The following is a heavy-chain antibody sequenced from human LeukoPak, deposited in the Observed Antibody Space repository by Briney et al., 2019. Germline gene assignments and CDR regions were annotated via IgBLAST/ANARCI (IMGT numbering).Heavy chain of an antibody. CDR2: IYSGGST. Sequence: GGSLRLSCAASGFTVSSSYMSWVRQAPGRGLEWVSVIYSGGSTYYADSVKGRFTISRDNSKNTLYLQMNSLRAEDTAVYYCAKDILAAGLFFDYWGQGILVTVSS. CDR1: GFTVSSSY. J-gene: IGHJ4*02. CDR3: AKDILAAGLFFDY. V-gene: IGHV3-66*01. D-gene: IGHD6-13*01.